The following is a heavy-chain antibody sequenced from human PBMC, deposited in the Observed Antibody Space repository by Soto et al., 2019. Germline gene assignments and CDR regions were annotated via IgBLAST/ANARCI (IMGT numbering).Heavy chain of an antibody. V-gene: IGHV3-23*01. J-gene: IGHJ4*02. CDR2: ISSSGGTT. D-gene: IGHD3-22*01. Sequence: KGLEWVSAISSSGGTTYYADSVKGRFTISRDNSKDTLYLQMNSLRAEDTAVYYCAKRGYESSGSPARYFEYWGQRTLVTGYS. CDR3: AKRGYESSGSPARYFEY.